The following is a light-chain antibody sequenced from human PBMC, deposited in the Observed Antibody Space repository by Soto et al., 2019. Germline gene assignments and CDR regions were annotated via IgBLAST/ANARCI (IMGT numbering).Light chain of an antibody. CDR2: DAS. J-gene: IGKJ4*01. Sequence: EIVLTQSPATLSFSPGERATLSCRASQSVSSYLAWYQQKPGQAPRLLIYDASSRATGIPARFSGSGSGTDFTLTISSLEPEDFAVYYCQQRSNWPATFGGGTKVEIK. CDR1: QSVSSY. V-gene: IGKV3-11*01. CDR3: QQRSNWPAT.